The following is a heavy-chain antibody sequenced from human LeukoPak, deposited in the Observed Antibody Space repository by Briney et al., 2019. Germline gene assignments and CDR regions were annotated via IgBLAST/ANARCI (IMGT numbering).Heavy chain of an antibody. Sequence: SETLSLTCTVSGGSISSGSYYWGWIRQPPGKGLEWIGSIYYSGSTYYNPSLKSRVTISVDTSKNQFSLKLSSVTAADTAVYYCARLPDSSGWYSFGRDYAFDIWGQGTMVTVSS. V-gene: IGHV4-39*01. D-gene: IGHD6-19*01. J-gene: IGHJ3*02. CDR2: IYYSGST. CDR3: ARLPDSSGWYSFGRDYAFDI. CDR1: GGSISSGSYY.